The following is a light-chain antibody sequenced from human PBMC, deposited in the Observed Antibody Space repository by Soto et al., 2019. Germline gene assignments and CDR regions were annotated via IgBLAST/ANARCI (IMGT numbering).Light chain of an antibody. CDR3: QKYNSAPWT. CDR2: DAS. Sequence: EIVMTQSPATLSVSPGERATLSCRASQSISRSLAWYQQKPGQAPRLLISDASTRATGIPARFSGSGSGTEFTLTISSLQPEDVATYYCQKYNSAPWTFGQGTKVDI. V-gene: IGKV3-15*01. CDR1: QSISRS. J-gene: IGKJ1*01.